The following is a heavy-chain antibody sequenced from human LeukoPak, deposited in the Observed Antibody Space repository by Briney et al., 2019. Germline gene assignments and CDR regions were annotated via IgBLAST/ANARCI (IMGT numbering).Heavy chain of an antibody. D-gene: IGHD5-18*01. CDR3: AREGYSYGLYYFDY. CDR1: GGSISSHY. CDR2: IYYSGST. V-gene: IGHV4-59*11. J-gene: IGHJ4*02. Sequence: SETLSLTCTVSGGSISSHYWSWIRQPPGKGLEWIGYIYYSGSTNYNPSLKSRATISVDTSKNQFSLKLSSVTAADTAMYYCAREGYSYGLYYFDYWGQGTLVTVSS.